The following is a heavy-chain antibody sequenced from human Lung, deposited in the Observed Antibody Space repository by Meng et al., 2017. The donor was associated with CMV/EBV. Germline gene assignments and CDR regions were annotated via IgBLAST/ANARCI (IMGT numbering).Heavy chain of an antibody. Sequence: QVQLQGSGPGLVEPSGPLSLTCAVSGGSISSSNWWSWVRQPPGKGLEWIGEIYHSGSTNYNPSLKSRVTISVDKSKNQFSLKLSSVTAADTAVYYCASFPPPGKQWLVTDYWGQGTLVTVSS. V-gene: IGHV4-4*02. CDR1: GGSISSSNW. D-gene: IGHD6-19*01. CDR3: ASFPPPGKQWLVTDY. CDR2: IYHSGST. J-gene: IGHJ4*02.